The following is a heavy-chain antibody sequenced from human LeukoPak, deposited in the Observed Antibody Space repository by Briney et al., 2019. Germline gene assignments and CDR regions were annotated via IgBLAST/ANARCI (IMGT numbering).Heavy chain of an antibody. CDR3: ASRSRYDSSGYYVSAPLDY. V-gene: IGHV1-69*04. D-gene: IGHD3-22*01. J-gene: IGHJ4*02. CDR2: IIPILGIA. Sequence: SVKVSCKASGGTFSSYAISWLRQTPGQGLEWMGRIIPILGIANYAQKFQGRVTITADKSTSTAYMELSSLRSEDTAVYYCASRSRYDSSGYYVSAPLDYWGQGTLVTVSS. CDR1: GGTFSSYA.